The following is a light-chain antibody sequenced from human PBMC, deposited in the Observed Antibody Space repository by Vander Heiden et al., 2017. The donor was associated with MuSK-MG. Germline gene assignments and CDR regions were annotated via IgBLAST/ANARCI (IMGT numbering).Light chain of an antibody. CDR3: QQYYSTPPT. J-gene: IGKJ1*01. Sequence: DIVMTHSPDSLAVSLGERATINCKSSQSVLYSSNNKNYLAWYQQKPGQPPKLLIYWASTRESGVPDRFSGSGSGTDFTLTISSLQAEDVAVYYCQQYYSTPPTFGQGTKVEIK. CDR1: QSVLYSSNNKNY. CDR2: WAS. V-gene: IGKV4-1*01.